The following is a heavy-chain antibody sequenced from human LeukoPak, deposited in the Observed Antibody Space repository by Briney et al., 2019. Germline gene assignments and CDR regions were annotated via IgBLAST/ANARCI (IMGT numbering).Heavy chain of an antibody. Sequence: PGGSLRLSCAASGFTVSSNYMSWVRQAPGKGLEWVSVIYPGGNTYSADSVKGRFTVSRDNSKNTLFLQMNSLRADDTAVYYCATYGDSRRRDWYFDLWGRGTLVTVSS. D-gene: IGHD4-17*01. CDR1: GFTVSSNY. CDR3: ATYGDSRRRDWYFDL. J-gene: IGHJ2*01. V-gene: IGHV3-53*01. CDR2: IYPGGNT.